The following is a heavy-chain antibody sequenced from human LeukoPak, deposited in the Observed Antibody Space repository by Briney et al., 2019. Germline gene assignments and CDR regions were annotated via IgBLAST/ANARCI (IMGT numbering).Heavy chain of an antibody. D-gene: IGHD2-21*01. CDR3: AGGDIPLDY. J-gene: IGHJ4*02. CDR2: TYYKSKWNN. CDR1: GDSVSSNTVA. Sequence: SQTLSLTCAISGDSVSSNTVAWNWIRQSPSRGLEWLGRTYYKSKWNNNYAISVKSRITISPDTSKNQFSLQLNSVTPEDTAVYYCAGGDIPLDYWGQGTLVTVSS. V-gene: IGHV6-1*01.